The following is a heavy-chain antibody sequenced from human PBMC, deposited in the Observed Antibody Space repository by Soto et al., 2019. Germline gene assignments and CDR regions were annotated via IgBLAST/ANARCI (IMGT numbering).Heavy chain of an antibody. CDR2: IIPIFGTA. CDR3: ARWGATYYFDY. Sequence: QVQLVQAGAEVKKPGYSVKVSCKASGGTFSSYAISWVRQATGQGLEWMGGIIPIFGTANYAQKFQGRVTINADESTSTDYMELSSLIPKDTAVYYWARWGATYYFDYWGQRTLVTVSS. D-gene: IGHD3-16*01. J-gene: IGHJ4*02. CDR1: GGTFSSYA. V-gene: IGHV1-69*12.